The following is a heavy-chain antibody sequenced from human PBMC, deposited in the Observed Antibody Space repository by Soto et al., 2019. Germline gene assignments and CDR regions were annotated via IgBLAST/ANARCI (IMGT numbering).Heavy chain of an antibody. CDR3: AKGAIPSITGIHFDY. J-gene: IGHJ4*02. D-gene: IGHD1-20*01. CDR1: EFTFSSYA. Sequence: PGGSLRLSCAASEFTFSSYAMSWVRQAPGKGLEWVSAISGSGGSTYYADSVKGRFTISRDNSKNTLYLQMNSLRAEDTAVYYCAKGAIPSITGIHFDYWGQGTLVTVSS. CDR2: ISGSGGST. V-gene: IGHV3-23*01.